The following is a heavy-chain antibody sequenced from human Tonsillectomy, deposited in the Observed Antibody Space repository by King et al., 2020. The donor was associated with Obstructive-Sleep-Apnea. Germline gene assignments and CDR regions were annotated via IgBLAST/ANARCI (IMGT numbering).Heavy chain of an antibody. CDR2: IRYDGSNK. D-gene: IGHD6-6*01. CDR1: GFTFSSYG. Sequence: VQLVESGGGVVQPGRSLRLSCAASGFTFSSYGMHWVRQAPGKGLEWVAFIRYDGSNKYYADSVKGRFTISRDNSKNTLYLQMNSLRAEDTAVYYCAKERWSSSGYYGMDVWGQGTTVTVSS. V-gene: IGHV3-30*02. CDR3: AKERWSSSGYYGMDV. J-gene: IGHJ6*02.